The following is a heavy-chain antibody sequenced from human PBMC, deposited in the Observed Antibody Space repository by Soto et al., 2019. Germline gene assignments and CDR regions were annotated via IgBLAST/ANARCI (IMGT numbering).Heavy chain of an antibody. CDR2: IIPIFGTA. V-gene: IGHV1-69*13. Sequence: ASVKVSCKASGGTFSSYAISWVRQAPGQGLEWMGGIIPIFGTANYAQKFQGRVTITADESTSTAYMELSSLRSEDTAVYYCASSGDSAFDYWGQGTLVTVSS. D-gene: IGHD2-15*01. CDR3: ASSGDSAFDY. CDR1: GGTFSSYA. J-gene: IGHJ4*02.